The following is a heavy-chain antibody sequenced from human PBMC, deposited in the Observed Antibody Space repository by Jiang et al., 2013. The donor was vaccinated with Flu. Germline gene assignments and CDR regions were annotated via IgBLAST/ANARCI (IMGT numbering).Heavy chain of an antibody. CDR2: MNPNTGNA. CDR1: GHTFSTYD. V-gene: IGHV1-8*01. Sequence: GAEVKKPGASVKVSCKASGHTFSTYDVNWVRQAPGQGLEWMGWMNPNTGNAGYAQKFQGRVTMTRNASIGTAYMELNSLRSEDTAVYYCTRGHLRFDPWGQGTLVTVSS. J-gene: IGHJ5*02. CDR3: TRGHLRFDP.